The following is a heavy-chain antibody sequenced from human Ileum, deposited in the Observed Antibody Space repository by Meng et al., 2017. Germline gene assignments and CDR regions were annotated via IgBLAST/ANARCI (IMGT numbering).Heavy chain of an antibody. CDR3: AANSGKKMHS. V-gene: IGHV4-4*02. D-gene: IGHD4-23*01. CDR2: IYHSGLV. J-gene: IGHJ4*02. CDR1: GDSIGTTNW. Sequence: QVPLQEAGRGLGKPSGTLSLTCAVSGDSIGTTNWWNWVRQPPGEGLEWIGEIYHSGLVNYNLSLKSRVTLSIDKSKNQFSLKLISVTAADTGVYYCAANSGKKMHSWGQGTLVTVSS.